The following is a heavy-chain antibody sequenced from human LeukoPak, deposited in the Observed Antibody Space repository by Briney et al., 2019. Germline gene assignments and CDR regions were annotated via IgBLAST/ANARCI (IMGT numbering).Heavy chain of an antibody. V-gene: IGHV4-34*01. Sequence: SETLSLTCAVYGGSFSGYYWSWIRQPPGKGLEWIREINHSGSTNYNPSLKSRVTISVDTSKNQFSLKMSSVTAADTAVYYCARGNRTAMASPYFDYWGQGTLVTVSS. CDR1: GGSFSGYY. J-gene: IGHJ4*02. D-gene: IGHD5-18*01. CDR2: INHSGST. CDR3: ARGNRTAMASPYFDY.